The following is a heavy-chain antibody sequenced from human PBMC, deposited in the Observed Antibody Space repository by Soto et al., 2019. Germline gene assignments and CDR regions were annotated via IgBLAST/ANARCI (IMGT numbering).Heavy chain of an antibody. Sequence: QVQLQQWGAGLLKPSETLSLTCAVYGGSFSGYYWSWIRQPPGKGLEWIGEINHSGSTNYNPSLKSRVTISVDTSKNQFSLKLSSVTAADTAVYYCATSTRPGRYYGMDVWGQGTTVTVSS. V-gene: IGHV4-34*01. CDR2: INHSGST. D-gene: IGHD2-2*01. J-gene: IGHJ6*02. CDR1: GGSFSGYY. CDR3: ATSTRPGRYYGMDV.